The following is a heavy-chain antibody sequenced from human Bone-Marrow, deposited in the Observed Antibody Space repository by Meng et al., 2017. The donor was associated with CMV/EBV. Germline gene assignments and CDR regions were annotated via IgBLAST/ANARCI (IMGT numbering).Heavy chain of an antibody. CDR3: ARSTGAAASDP. Sequence: SETLSLTCTVSGGSLSSNTHWWSWVRQPPGKGLEWIGEIHHTGTPTYKPSLTSRVTISLDKSKNQFFLKLSSVTAAETAVYYCARSTGAAASDPWGQGTLVTVSS. CDR1: GGSLSSNTHW. D-gene: IGHD1-26*01. CDR2: IHHTGTP. V-gene: IGHV4-4*02. J-gene: IGHJ5*02.